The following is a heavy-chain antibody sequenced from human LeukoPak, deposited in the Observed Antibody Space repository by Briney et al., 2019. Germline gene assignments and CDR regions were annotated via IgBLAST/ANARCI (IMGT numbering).Heavy chain of an antibody. J-gene: IGHJ2*01. V-gene: IGHV4-59*08. D-gene: IGHD2/OR15-2a*01. Sequence: SETLSLTCTVSGGSFNTYYWTWIRQPPGQGLEWIGYISFRGNTNYNPSLKSRIPISLDTSKNQFSLKLSSVTAADAAVYYCAKSRTFTWFWNFDLWGRGPLVTVSS. CDR2: ISFRGNT. CDR3: AKSRTFTWFWNFDL. CDR1: GGSFNTYY.